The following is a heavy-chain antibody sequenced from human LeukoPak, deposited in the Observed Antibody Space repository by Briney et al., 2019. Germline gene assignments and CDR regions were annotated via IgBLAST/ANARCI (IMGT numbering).Heavy chain of an antibody. J-gene: IGHJ6*02. CDR3: ARLRGGSYAPDSYFYYGMDV. CDR2: IYYSGRT. Sequence: SETLSLTCTVSGDSISTYYWTWIRQPPGKGLEWLGYIYYSGRTNYNPSLKSRVTISVDTSKNQFSLKLRSVTASDTAVYYCARLRGGSYAPDSYFYYGMDVWGQGTTVIVSS. V-gene: IGHV4-59*08. D-gene: IGHD1-26*01. CDR1: GDSISTYY.